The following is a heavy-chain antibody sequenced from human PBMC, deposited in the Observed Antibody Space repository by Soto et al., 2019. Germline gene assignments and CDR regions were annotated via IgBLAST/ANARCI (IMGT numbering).Heavy chain of an antibody. J-gene: IGHJ4*02. CDR3: ARVWGYCGGNCYSNDY. V-gene: IGHV4-34*01. D-gene: IGHD2-21*01. CDR2: IDTRGST. Sequence: QVQLEQWGAGLLKPSETLSLTCGVYGGPLSGYFWTWVRQPPGKGLEWIGEIDTRGSTTYNPSLESRTTISADTSKNQFSLKLTSVTAADTAVYYCARVWGYCGGNCYSNDYWGQGTLVTVSS. CDR1: GGPLSGYF.